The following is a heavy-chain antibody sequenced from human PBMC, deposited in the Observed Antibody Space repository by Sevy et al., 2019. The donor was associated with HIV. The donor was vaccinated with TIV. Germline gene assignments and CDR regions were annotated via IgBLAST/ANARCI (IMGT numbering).Heavy chain of an antibody. CDR1: GFTFSYAW. V-gene: IGHV3-15*01. CDR2: IKRQIDGGTR. CDR3: TSGGGSCVGGICSYDYYGMDV. D-gene: IGHD2-15*01. Sequence: GGSLRLSCEASGFTFSYAWMSWVRQAPGKGLEWVGRIKRQIDGGTRDYAEPVKGRFTISTDDSRNTLYLQMISLKTEETAVYYGTSGGGSCVGGICSYDYYGMDVWGQGTTVTVSS. J-gene: IGHJ6*02.